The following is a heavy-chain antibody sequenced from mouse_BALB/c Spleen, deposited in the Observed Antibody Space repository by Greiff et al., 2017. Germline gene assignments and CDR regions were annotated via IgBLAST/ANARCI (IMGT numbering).Heavy chain of an antibody. CDR2: IDPSDSET. Sequence: VNLVESGPQLVRPGASVKISCKASGYSFTSYWMHWVKQRPGQGLEWIGMIDPSDSETRLNQKFKDKATLTVDKSSSTAYMQLSSPTSEDSAVYYCAIYYGNYDYAMDYWGQGTSVTVSS. D-gene: IGHD2-1*01. V-gene: IGHV1S126*01. CDR3: AIYYGNYDYAMDY. CDR1: GYSFTSYW. J-gene: IGHJ4*01.